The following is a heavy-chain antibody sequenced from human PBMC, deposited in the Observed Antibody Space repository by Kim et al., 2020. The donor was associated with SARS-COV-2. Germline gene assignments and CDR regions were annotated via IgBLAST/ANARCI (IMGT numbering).Heavy chain of an antibody. J-gene: IGHJ4*02. Sequence: SETLSLTCTVSGGSISSYYWSWIRQPPGKGLEWIGYIYYSGSTNYNPSLKSRVTISVDTSKNQFSLKLSSVTAADTAVYYCARVSSSGWKGEFDYWGQGTLVTVSS. CDR2: IYYSGST. D-gene: IGHD6-19*01. CDR3: ARVSSSGWKGEFDY. V-gene: IGHV4-59*01. CDR1: GGSISSYY.